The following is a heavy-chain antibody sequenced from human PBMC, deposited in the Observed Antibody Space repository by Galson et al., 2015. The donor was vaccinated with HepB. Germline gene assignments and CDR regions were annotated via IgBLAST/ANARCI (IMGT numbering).Heavy chain of an antibody. V-gene: IGHV1-18*04. CDR1: GYTFTSYG. Sequence: SVKVSCKASGYTFTSYGISWVRQAPGQGLEWMGWISAYNGNTNYAQKLQGRVTMTTDTSTSTAYMELRSLRSDDTAVYYCARNSYDSSGYYYYYYGMDVWGQGTTVTVSS. CDR3: ARNSYDSSGYYYYYYGMDV. CDR2: ISAYNGNT. J-gene: IGHJ6*02. D-gene: IGHD3-22*01.